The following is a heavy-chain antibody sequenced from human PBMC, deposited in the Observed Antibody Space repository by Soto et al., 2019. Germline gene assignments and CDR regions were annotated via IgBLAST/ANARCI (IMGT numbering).Heavy chain of an antibody. Sequence: PGGSLRLSCAASGFTFSSYGMHWVRQAPGKGLEWVAVISYDGSNKYYADSVKGRFTISRDNSKSTLYLQMNSLRAEDTAVYYCAKDAGSSGWSSTGLFDYWGQGTLVTVSS. D-gene: IGHD6-19*01. CDR3: AKDAGSSGWSSTGLFDY. J-gene: IGHJ4*02. CDR1: GFTFSSYG. V-gene: IGHV3-30*18. CDR2: ISYDGSNK.